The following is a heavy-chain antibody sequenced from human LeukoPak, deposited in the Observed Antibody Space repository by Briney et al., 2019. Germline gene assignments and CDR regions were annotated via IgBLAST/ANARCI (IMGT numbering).Heavy chain of an antibody. V-gene: IGHV3-48*03. CDR1: GFTFSSYE. Sequence: GGSLRLSCAASGFTFSSYEMHWVRQAPGKGLEWVSYISSTGSTIYYADSVKGRFTISRDNAKNSLYLQMNSLRAEDTAVYYCARDQRYCSSSSCPWEPFDYWGQGTLVTVSS. J-gene: IGHJ4*02. CDR2: ISSTGSTI. CDR3: ARDQRYCSSSSCPWEPFDY. D-gene: IGHD2-2*01.